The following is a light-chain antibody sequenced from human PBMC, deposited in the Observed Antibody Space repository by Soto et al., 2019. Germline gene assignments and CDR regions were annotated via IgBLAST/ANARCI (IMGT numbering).Light chain of an antibody. CDR1: HSVSNY. Sequence: EIVMTQSPATLSLSPGERATLSCRASHSVSNYLAWYQQKPGQAPRLLIYDASNRATGIPARFSGSGSGTDFTLPISNLEPADFAVYFCQQRSNWPAYSFGQGTRLEIK. CDR3: QQRSNWPAYS. CDR2: DAS. V-gene: IGKV3-11*01. J-gene: IGKJ2*03.